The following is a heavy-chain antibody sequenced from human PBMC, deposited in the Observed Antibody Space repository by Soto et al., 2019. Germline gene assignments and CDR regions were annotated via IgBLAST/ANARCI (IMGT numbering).Heavy chain of an antibody. CDR3: ARFSTASYSSSWYSGY. D-gene: IGHD6-13*01. CDR1: GGSISGGGYY. CDR2: FYYRGST. V-gene: IGHV4-31*03. Sequence: QVQLQESGPGLVKPSQTLSLTCTVSGGSISGGGYYWSWIRQHPGKGLEWIGYFYYRGSTYYNPYLKGRVNITVDTSKNPFSLKLSALTAADTAVYYCARFSTASYSSSWYSGYWGQGTLVTVSS. J-gene: IGHJ4*02.